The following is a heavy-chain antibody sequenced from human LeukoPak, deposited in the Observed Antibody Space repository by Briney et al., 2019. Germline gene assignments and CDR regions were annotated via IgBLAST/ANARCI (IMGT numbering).Heavy chain of an antibody. J-gene: IGHJ6*02. V-gene: IGHV4-39*07. CDR1: GGSIRSPGYY. CDR3: ARGPPAVINPVYYYYGMDV. Sequence: SETLSLTCTVSGGSIRSPGYYWGWNRQPPGKGLEWIGSMYYSGSSFYNPSLKSRVAISVDTSKNQFSLKLSSVTAADTAVYYCARGPPAVINPVYYYYGMDVWGQGTTVTVSS. CDR2: MYYSGSS.